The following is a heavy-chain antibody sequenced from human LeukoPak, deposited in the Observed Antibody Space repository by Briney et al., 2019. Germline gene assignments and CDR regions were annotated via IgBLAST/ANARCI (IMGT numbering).Heavy chain of an antibody. D-gene: IGHD5-24*01. Sequence: GGSLSLSCAASGFTFSSYAMHGVRQAPGKGLGWVAVISYDGSNKYYADSVKGRFTFSRDNSKNTLYLQMNSLRAQDTAVYYCARDRDVVMATLDYWGQGTLVTVSS. CDR1: GFTFSSYA. V-gene: IGHV3-30-3*01. J-gene: IGHJ4*02. CDR3: ARDRDVVMATLDY. CDR2: ISYDGSNK.